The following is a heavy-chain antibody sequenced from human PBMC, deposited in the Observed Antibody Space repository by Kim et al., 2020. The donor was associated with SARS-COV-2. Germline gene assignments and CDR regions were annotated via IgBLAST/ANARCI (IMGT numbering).Heavy chain of an antibody. CDR2: IKSKTDGGTT. V-gene: IGHV3-15*01. CDR3: TTDPTFCSGGYWYSERPGEGHY. CDR1: GFTFTNAW. D-gene: IGHD2-21*01. Sequence: GGSLRLSCAASGFTFTNAWMSWVRQAPGKGLEWVGRIKSKTDGGTTDYAAAVKGRLTISRDDSKNTLYLQMNSPKPEDTAVYYCTTDPTFCSGGYWYSERPGEGHYWGQRTLVTVSS. J-gene: IGHJ4*02.